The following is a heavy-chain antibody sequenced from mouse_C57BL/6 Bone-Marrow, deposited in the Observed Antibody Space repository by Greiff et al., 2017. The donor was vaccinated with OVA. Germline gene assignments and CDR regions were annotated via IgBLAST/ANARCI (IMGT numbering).Heavy chain of an antibody. CDR1: GYTFTSYG. J-gene: IGHJ3*01. CDR3: ARGAYYYDYAWFAY. D-gene: IGHD2-4*01. Sequence: VKLVESGAELARPGASVKLSCKASGYTFTSYGISWVKQRTGQGLAWIGEIYPRSGNTYYNEKFKGKATLTADKSSSTAYMELRSLTSEDSAVYFCARGAYYYDYAWFAYWGQGTLVTVSA. CDR2: IYPRSGNT. V-gene: IGHV1-81*01.